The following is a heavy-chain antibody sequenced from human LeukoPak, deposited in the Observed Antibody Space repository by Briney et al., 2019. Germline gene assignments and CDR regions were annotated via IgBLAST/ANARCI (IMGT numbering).Heavy chain of an antibody. CDR1: GGAISSYY. D-gene: IGHD3-16*01. J-gene: IGHJ5*02. V-gene: IGHV4-59*01. CDR2: IYYSGST. Sequence: SETLSLTCTVSGGAISSYYWSWIRQPPGKGLEWIGYIYYSGSTIYNPFLKSRVTISVDTSKNQFSLKLTSVTPADTAVYYCAREEGGFDPWGQGTLVTVSS. CDR3: AREEGGFDP.